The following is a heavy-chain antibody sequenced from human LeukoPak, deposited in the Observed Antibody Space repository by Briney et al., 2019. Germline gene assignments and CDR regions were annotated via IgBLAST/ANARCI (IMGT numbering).Heavy chain of an antibody. D-gene: IGHD3-10*01. CDR3: ARWGFGELLYGNDY. J-gene: IGHJ4*02. V-gene: IGHV3-30*03. Sequence: PGGSLRLSCVASGFTCSIYGMHWVRPAPGKGLEWVAVISYDGSNKYYADSVKGRFTISRDNSKNTLYLQMNSLRAEDTAVYYCARWGFGELLYGNDYWGQGTLATVSS. CDR2: ISYDGSNK. CDR1: GFTCSIYG.